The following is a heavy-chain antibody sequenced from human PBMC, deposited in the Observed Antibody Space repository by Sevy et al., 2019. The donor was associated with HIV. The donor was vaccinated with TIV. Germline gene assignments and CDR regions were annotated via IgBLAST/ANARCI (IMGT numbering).Heavy chain of an antibody. Sequence: GGSLRLSCVASGFTFSSFEMNWVRQAPGKGLEWVSSISSSGGNRDYADSLKGRVTISRDNAKKSLYLQMNSLRAEDTAIYFCAKRGGQYDLGMDVWGQGTTVTVSS. V-gene: IGHV3-48*03. D-gene: IGHD1-1*01. J-gene: IGHJ6*02. CDR1: GFTFSSFE. CDR2: ISSSGGNR. CDR3: AKRGGQYDLGMDV.